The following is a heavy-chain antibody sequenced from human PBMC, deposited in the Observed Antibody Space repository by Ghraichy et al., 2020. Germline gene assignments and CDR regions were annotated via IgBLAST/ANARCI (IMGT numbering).Heavy chain of an antibody. V-gene: IGHV3-33*01. CDR3: ARAPQLGYHYYGMDV. Sequence: GESLRLSCAASGFIFSSYGMHWVRQAPGKGLEWVAVIWYDGSHKYYADSVKGRFTISRDNSKNTLYIQMNSLRAEDTAVYYCARAPQLGYHYYGMDVWGQGTTVTVSS. D-gene: IGHD1-1*01. J-gene: IGHJ6*02. CDR1: GFIFSSYG. CDR2: IWYDGSHK.